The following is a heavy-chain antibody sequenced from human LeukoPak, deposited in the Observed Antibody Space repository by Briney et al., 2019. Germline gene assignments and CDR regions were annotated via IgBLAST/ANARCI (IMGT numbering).Heavy chain of an antibody. V-gene: IGHV1-2*06. CDR3: ARDPPYYYDSSGYYPEGSWFDP. Sequence: ASVKASCKASGYTFTGYYMHWVRQAPGQGLEWMGRINPNSGGTNYAQKFQGRVTMTRDTSISTAYMELSRLRSDDTAVYYCARDPPYYYDSSGYYPEGSWFDPWGQGTLVTVSS. CDR2: INPNSGGT. J-gene: IGHJ5*02. D-gene: IGHD3-22*01. CDR1: GYTFTGYY.